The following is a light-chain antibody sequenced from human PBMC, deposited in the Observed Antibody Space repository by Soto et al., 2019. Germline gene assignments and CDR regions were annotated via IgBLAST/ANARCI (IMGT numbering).Light chain of an antibody. V-gene: IGKV1-5*01. CDR1: QSVSNW. J-gene: IGKJ1*01. CDR3: QQYHSYSWT. Sequence: DIQMTKSPSTLSASVGDRVTITCRASQSVSNWLAWYQQKPGKAPELLIYDASSLESGVPSRFSGSGYGTEFTLTISGLQPDDFATYFCQQYHSYSWTFGQGTQVEIK. CDR2: DAS.